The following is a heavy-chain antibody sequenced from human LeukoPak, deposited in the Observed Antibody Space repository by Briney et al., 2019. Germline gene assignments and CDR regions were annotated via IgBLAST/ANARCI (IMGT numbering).Heavy chain of an antibody. CDR1: GFTFASYA. Sequence: GGSLRLSCAASGFTFASYAMTWVRQAPGKGLEWVSAMNSNGGSTCYADSVKGRFTISRDNSKNTLFLQMNSLRAEDTALYYCAKYLYTSGSFYDYWGQGTLVTVFS. CDR3: AKYLYTSGSFYDY. D-gene: IGHD3-10*01. V-gene: IGHV3-23*01. CDR2: MNSNGGST. J-gene: IGHJ4*02.